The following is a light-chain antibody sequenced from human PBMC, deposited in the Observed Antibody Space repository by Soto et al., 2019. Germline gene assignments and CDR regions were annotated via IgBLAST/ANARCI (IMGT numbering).Light chain of an antibody. J-gene: IGLJ1*01. V-gene: IGLV2-23*02. CDR3: CSYAGSSTYV. Sequence: QSVLTQPASVSGSPGQSITISCTGTSSDVGNYNLVSWYQQHPVKAPKLMIYEVSKRPSGVSNRFSGSKSGNTASLTISGLQPEDEADYYCCSYAGSSTYVFGTGTKVTVL. CDR1: SSDVGNYNL. CDR2: EVS.